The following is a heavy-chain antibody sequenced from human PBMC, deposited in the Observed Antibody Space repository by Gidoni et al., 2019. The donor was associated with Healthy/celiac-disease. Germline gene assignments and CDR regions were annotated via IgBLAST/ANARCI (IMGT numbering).Heavy chain of an antibody. D-gene: IGHD3-3*01. J-gene: IGHJ4*02. Sequence: QLQLQESGPGLVKPSETLSLTCTVSGGSISSSSYYWGWIRQPPGKGLEWIGSIYYSGSTYYNPSLKSRVTISVDTSKNQFSLKLSSVTAADTAVYYCARLADRYFGVVPSDYWGQGTLVTVSS. V-gene: IGHV4-39*01. CDR1: GGSISSSSYY. CDR2: IYYSGST. CDR3: ARLADRYFGVVPSDY.